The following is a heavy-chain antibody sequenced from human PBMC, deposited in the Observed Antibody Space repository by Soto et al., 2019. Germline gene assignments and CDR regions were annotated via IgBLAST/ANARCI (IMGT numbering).Heavy chain of an antibody. Sequence: SETLSLTCTVSGGSISSSSYYWGWIRQPPGKGLEWIGSLYCSGSPFYNPTLTSRVTISVDASKNQFSLKLSSVTAADTAVYYCARHALRDVVTTDFDYWGQGTRGTVSS. V-gene: IGHV4-39*01. CDR2: LYCSGSP. CDR1: GGSISSSSYY. CDR3: ARHALRDVVTTDFDY. D-gene: IGHD2-21*02. J-gene: IGHJ4*02.